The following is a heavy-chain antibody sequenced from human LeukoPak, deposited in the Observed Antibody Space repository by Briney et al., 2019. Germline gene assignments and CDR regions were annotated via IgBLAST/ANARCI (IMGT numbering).Heavy chain of an antibody. J-gene: IGHJ4*02. V-gene: IGHV3-21*01. CDR3: ARDHYYDSSGNYYGGYYFDY. D-gene: IGHD3-22*01. CDR2: ISSSSSYI. CDR1: EFTFSSFT. Sequence: GGSLRLSCAASEFTFSSFTMNWVRQAPGKGPEWVSSISSSSSYIYYADSVKGRFTISRDNGKNSLYLQMNSLRAEDTAVYYCARDHYYDSSGNYYGGYYFDYWGQGTLVTVSS.